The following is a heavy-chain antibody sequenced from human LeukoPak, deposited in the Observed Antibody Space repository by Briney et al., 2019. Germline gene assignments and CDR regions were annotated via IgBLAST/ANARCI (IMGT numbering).Heavy chain of an antibody. V-gene: IGHV1-2*02. J-gene: IGHJ4*02. CDR3: ARDSQKIFDY. Sequence: ASVKVSCKASGYTFTGYYMHWVRQAPGQGLEWMGWINPNSGGTNYAQKFQGRVTTTRDTSISTAYMELSRLRSDDTAMYYCARDSQKIFDYWGQGTLVTVSS. CDR1: GYTFTGYY. CDR2: INPNSGGT.